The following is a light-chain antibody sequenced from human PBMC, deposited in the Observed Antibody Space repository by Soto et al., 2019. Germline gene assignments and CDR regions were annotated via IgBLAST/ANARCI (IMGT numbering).Light chain of an antibody. V-gene: IGLV2-14*01. Sequence: QSALTQPASVSGSPGQSITISCTGTSSDVGVYNYVSWYQQHPGKAPKLMIYDVSNRHSGVSNRFSGSKSGNTASLTISGLQAEDEADYYCSSYTSSSTYVFGTGTKVTVL. J-gene: IGLJ1*01. CDR2: DVS. CDR3: SSYTSSSTYV. CDR1: SSDVGVYNY.